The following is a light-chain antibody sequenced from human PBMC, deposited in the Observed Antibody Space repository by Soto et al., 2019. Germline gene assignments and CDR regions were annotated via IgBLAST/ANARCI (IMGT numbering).Light chain of an antibody. CDR2: DAS. J-gene: IGKJ1*01. V-gene: IGKV1-33*01. CDR1: QDISNR. CDR3: MQATQSSWT. Sequence: DIQMTQSPSSLSASVGDRITITCQASQDISNRLNWYHQKPGKAPNLLIYDASNLAAGVPSGFSGSGAGTDFTLTISRVEAEDVGVYYCMQATQSSWTFGQGTKVDIK.